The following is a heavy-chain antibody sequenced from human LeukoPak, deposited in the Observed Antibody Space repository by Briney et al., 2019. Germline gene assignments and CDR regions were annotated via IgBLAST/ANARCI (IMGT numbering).Heavy chain of an antibody. CDR1: GITLSCYA. D-gene: IGHD6-19*01. Sequence: PWGFLRLSRAGSGITLSCYAMPLVRQAPSQGLEWGAVITYGGSNKYYADSVKGRFTISRDNSKNTLYLQMNSLRAEDTAVYYCARDTYSSGWYGLGGTFDYWGQGTLVTVSS. CDR2: ITYGGSNK. J-gene: IGHJ4*02. CDR3: ARDTYSSGWYGLGGTFDY. V-gene: IGHV3-30*04.